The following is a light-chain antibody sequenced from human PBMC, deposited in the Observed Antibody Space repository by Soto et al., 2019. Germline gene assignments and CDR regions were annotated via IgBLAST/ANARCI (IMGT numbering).Light chain of an antibody. Sequence: EVVLTQSPDTLSLSPGETATLSCRASQDVSIYVAWYQKRPGQPPRLVVYDASKRATGIPARFSGSGSGTDFTLTIATLEPEALGVYYCQQRRNWPTFGGGTKVEI. CDR1: QDVSIY. V-gene: IGKV3-11*01. J-gene: IGKJ4*01. CDR3: QQRRNWPT. CDR2: DAS.